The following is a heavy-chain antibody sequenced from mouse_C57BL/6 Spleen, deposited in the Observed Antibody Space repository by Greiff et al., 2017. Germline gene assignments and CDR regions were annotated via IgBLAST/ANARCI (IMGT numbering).Heavy chain of an antibody. J-gene: IGHJ4*01. Sequence: QVQLQQPGAELVKPGASVKMSCKASGYTFTSYWITWVKQRPGQGLEWIGDIHPGSGSTNYNEKFKSKATLTVDTSSSTAYMQLSSLTSEDSAVYDCAGEWFYYSDYVDVGLDYWGQGTSVTVSS. CDR3: AGEWFYYSDYVDVGLDY. D-gene: IGHD2-13*01. CDR1: GYTFTSYW. V-gene: IGHV1-55*01. CDR2: IHPGSGST.